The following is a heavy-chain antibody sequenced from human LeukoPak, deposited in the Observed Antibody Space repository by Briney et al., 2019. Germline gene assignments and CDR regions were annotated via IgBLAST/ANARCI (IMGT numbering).Heavy chain of an antibody. CDR1: GGSFSGYY. J-gene: IGHJ2*01. CDR2: IYYSGST. CDR3: ARGGSGSGFWDFDL. Sequence: SETLSLTCAVYGGSFSGYYWSWIRQHPGKGLEWIGYIYYSGSTYYNPSLKSRVTISVDTSKNQFSLKLSSVTAADPAVYYCARGGSGSGFWDFDLWGRGTLVTVSS. D-gene: IGHD3-10*01. V-gene: IGHV4-31*11.